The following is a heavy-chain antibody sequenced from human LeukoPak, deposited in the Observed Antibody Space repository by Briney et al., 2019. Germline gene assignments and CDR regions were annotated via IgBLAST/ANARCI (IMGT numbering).Heavy chain of an antibody. Sequence: GGSLRLSCAASGFTFDDYAMHWVRQAPGKGLEWVSGISWDSGGIGSADSVKGRFTISRDNAKNSLYLQMNSLRTEDTALYYCAKGRMKLAAAGRNWYFDLWGRGTLVTVSS. CDR3: AKGRMKLAAAGRNWYFDL. CDR1: GFTFDDYA. CDR2: ISWDSGGI. J-gene: IGHJ2*01. D-gene: IGHD6-13*01. V-gene: IGHV3-9*01.